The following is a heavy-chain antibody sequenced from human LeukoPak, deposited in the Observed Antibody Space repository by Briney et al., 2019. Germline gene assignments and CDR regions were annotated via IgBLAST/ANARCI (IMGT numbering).Heavy chain of an antibody. D-gene: IGHD6-19*01. CDR2: ITSDGSNT. CDR3: ARDDPYRNGWLPMD. CDR1: GFTFSTFW. Sequence: GGSLRLSCAASGFTFSTFWMHWVRQAPGKGPVWVSLITSDGSNTRYAESVKGRFTISRDNSKNTLYLQMNSLRVEDTAVYYCARDDPYRNGWLPMDWGQGSLVTVSS. J-gene: IGHJ4*02. V-gene: IGHV3-74*01.